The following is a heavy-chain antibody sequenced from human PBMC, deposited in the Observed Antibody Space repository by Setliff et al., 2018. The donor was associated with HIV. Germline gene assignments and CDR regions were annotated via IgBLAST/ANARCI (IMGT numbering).Heavy chain of an antibody. Sequence: PSETLSLTCAVYGASLSPYFWHWIRQSPGKGLEWIGEISHNGGSNYSPSLESRLTMSVDTPRNQVSLNLSAVTAADTAIYYCVRGADFYTPRKRIFDYWGQGMSVTVSS. J-gene: IGHJ4*02. CDR3: VRGADFYTPRKRIFDY. V-gene: IGHV4-34*01. CDR1: GASLSPYF. CDR2: ISHNGGS. D-gene: IGHD3-3*01.